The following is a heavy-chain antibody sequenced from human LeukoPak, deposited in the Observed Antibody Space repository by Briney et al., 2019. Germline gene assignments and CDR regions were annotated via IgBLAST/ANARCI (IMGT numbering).Heavy chain of an antibody. CDR3: ARDLYAAAAVPYYYYYMDV. D-gene: IGHD6-13*01. V-gene: IGHV4-34*01. CDR1: GGSFSGYY. J-gene: IGHJ6*03. Sequence: PSETLSLTCAVYGGSFSGYYWSWIRQPPGKGLEWIGEINHSGSTNYNPSLKSRVTISVDKSKNQFSLKLSSVTAADTAVYYCARDLYAAAAVPYYYYYMDVWGKGTTVTVSS. CDR2: INHSGST.